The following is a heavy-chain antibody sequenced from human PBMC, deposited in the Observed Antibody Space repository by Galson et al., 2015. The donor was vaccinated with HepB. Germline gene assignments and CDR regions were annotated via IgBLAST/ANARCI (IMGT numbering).Heavy chain of an antibody. Sequence: SVKVSCKASGYTFTSYGISWLRKAPGQGLEWMGWISAYNGNTNYAQKLQGRVTMTTDTSTSTAYMELRSLRSDDTAVYYCARTPLVGQWPSVYWGQGTLVTVSS. J-gene: IGHJ4*02. V-gene: IGHV1-18*04. CDR1: GYTFTSYG. CDR3: ARTPLVGQWPSVY. CDR2: ISAYNGNT. D-gene: IGHD6-19*01.